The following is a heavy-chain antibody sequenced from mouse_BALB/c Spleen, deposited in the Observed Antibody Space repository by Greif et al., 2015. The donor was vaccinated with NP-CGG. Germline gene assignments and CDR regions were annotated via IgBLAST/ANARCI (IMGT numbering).Heavy chain of an antibody. D-gene: IGHD2-4*01. V-gene: IGHV1-54*01. CDR1: GYAFTNYL. CDR3: ARENYDFFDY. CDR2: INPGSGGT. J-gene: IGHJ2*01. Sequence: QVQLQQPGAELVRPGTSVKVSCKASGYAFTNYLIEWVKQRPGQGLEWIGVINPGSGGTNYNEKFKGKATLTADKSSSTAYMQLSSLTSDDSAVYFCARENYDFFDYWGQGTTLTVSS.